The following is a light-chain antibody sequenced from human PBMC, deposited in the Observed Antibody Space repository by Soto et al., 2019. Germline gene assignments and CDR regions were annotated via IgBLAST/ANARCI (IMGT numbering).Light chain of an antibody. Sequence: AIQMTQSPSSLSASLGDRFTITCLASQGIGNDLGLYQQKPGKAPKLLIYAATSLQSWVPSKFSGSRSRTDFNLTLCSLQPEDFATYYCLQDYNYPLTFGGGTKV. CDR2: AAT. CDR1: QGIGND. V-gene: IGKV1-6*01. J-gene: IGKJ4*01. CDR3: LQDYNYPLT.